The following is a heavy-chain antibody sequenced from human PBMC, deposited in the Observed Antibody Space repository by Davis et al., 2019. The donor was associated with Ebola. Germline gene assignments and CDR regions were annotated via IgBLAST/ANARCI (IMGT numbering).Heavy chain of an antibody. CDR2: ICSNGGST. J-gene: IGHJ5*02. Sequence: GGSLRLSCSASGFTFSSYAMHWVRQAPGKGLEYVSAICSNGGSTYYADSVKGRFTISRDNSKNTLYLQMSSLRAEDTAVYYCVKDATLLWFGWFDPWGQGTLVTVSS. CDR1: GFTFSSYA. D-gene: IGHD3-10*01. V-gene: IGHV3-64D*08. CDR3: VKDATLLWFGWFDP.